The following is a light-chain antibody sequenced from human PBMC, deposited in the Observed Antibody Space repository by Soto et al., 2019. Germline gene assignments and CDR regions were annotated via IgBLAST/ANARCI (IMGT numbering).Light chain of an antibody. J-gene: IGLJ2*01. CDR2: EVS. CDR3: SSFTNSRILV. Sequence: SALTQPPSVSGSAGQSVTISCTGTSSDVGSYNRVSWFQQPPGTAPKLMIYEVSDRPSGVPDRFSGSKSGNTASLTISGLQAEDEADYYCSSFTNSRILVFGGGTKLTVL. CDR1: SSDVGSYNR. V-gene: IGLV2-18*02.